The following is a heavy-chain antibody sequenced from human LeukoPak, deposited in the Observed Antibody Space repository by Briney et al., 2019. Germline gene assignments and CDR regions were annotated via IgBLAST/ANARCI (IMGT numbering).Heavy chain of an antibody. J-gene: IGHJ3*02. Sequence: SETLSLTCNLSGGSISRSSYYWGWIRQPPGKGLEWLASIYYTGNTYSNPSLESRVTISVDTSKNQFSLRLSSVTAADTAVYYCARHGSLQYCSAGNCYSAFDIWGQGTMVTVSS. V-gene: IGHV4-39*01. CDR3: ARHGSLQYCSAGNCYSAFDI. CDR2: IYYTGNT. D-gene: IGHD2-15*01. CDR1: GGSISRSSYY.